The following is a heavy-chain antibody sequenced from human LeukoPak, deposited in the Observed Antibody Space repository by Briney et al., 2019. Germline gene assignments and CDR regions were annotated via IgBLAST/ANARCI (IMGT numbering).Heavy chain of an antibody. CDR2: ISGSGGST. D-gene: IGHD2-21*01. J-gene: IGHJ6*03. V-gene: IGHV3-23*01. CDR1: GFTFSSYA. Sequence: GGSLRLSCAASGFTFSSYAMSWVRQAPGKGLEWVSDISGSGGSTHYAGSVKGRFTMSRDNSKNTHYLQMNSLRAEDTAVYYCAKDHIGDGGYYYMDVWGKGTTVTVSS. CDR3: AKDHIGDGGYYYMDV.